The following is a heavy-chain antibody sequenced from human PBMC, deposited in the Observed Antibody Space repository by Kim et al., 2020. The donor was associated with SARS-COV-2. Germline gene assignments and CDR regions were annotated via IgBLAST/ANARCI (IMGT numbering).Heavy chain of an antibody. V-gene: IGHV1-46*01. D-gene: IGHD3-10*01. Sequence: ASVKVSCKASGYTFTSYYMHWVRQAPGQGLEWMGIINPSGGSTSYAQKFQGRVTMTRDTSTSTVYMELSSLRSEDTAVYYCARDPEYGSGSFYYYYGMDVWGQGTTVTVSS. CDR1: GYTFTSYY. CDR2: INPSGGST. CDR3: ARDPEYGSGSFYYYYGMDV. J-gene: IGHJ6*02.